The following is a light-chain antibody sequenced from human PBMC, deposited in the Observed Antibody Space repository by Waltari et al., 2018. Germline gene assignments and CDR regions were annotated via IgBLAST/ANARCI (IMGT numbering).Light chain of an antibody. Sequence: QSVLTQPPSASGTPGPRVTISCSGGTSTLGRNHVLGYQQLPGTTPKLLIHSNDERPSGVPDRFSGSKSGTSASLAFSGLQSEDEVDYFCATWDDSLGGPVFGGGTKLTVL. CDR2: SND. V-gene: IGLV1-44*01. J-gene: IGLJ3*02. CDR3: ATWDDSLGGPV. CDR1: TSTLGRNH.